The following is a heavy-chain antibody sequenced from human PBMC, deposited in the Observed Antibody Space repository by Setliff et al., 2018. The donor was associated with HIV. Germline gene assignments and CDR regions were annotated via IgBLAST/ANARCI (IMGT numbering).Heavy chain of an antibody. CDR1: GFTFSSYA. Sequence: PGGSLRLSCAASGFTFSSYAMTWVRQAPGKGLEWVSVIYSGGSSTYYADSVKGRFTISIDNSRDTLYLQMNSRRAEDTAVYYCAKNPSLSYSSGWYYFDYWGQGTLVTVSS. D-gene: IGHD6-19*01. CDR2: IYSGGSST. CDR3: AKNPSLSYSSGWYYFDY. V-gene: IGHV3-23*03. J-gene: IGHJ4*02.